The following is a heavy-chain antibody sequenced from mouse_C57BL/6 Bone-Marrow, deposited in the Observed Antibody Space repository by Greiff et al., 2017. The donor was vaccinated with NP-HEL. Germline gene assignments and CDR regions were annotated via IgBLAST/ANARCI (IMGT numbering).Heavy chain of an antibody. CDR1: GYTFTDYY. V-gene: IGHV1-19*01. CDR2: INPYNGGT. J-gene: IGHJ3*01. Sequence: EVQLVESGPVLVKPGASVKMSCKASGYTFTDYYMNWVKQSHGKSLEWIGVINPYNGGTSYNQKFKGKATLTVDKSSSTAYMELNSLTSEDSAVYYCARIGLSSGSSPGLAYWGQGTLVTVSA. CDR3: ARIGLSSGSSPGLAY. D-gene: IGHD1-1*01.